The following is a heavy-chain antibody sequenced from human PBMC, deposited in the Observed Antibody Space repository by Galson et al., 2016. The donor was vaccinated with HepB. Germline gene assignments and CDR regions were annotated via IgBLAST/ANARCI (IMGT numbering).Heavy chain of an antibody. V-gene: IGHV3-33*08. Sequence: SLRLSCATSGFTFNNYGINWVRQAPGKGLEWVAVISYDGNNRHYADAVKGRFTISRDSSTNTVYLQMNSLRADDTAVYFCARDRGLLHYYYGMDVWGQGTTVCVSS. CDR3: ARDRGLLHYYYGMDV. D-gene: IGHD4-17*01. J-gene: IGHJ6*02. CDR1: GFTFNNYG. CDR2: ISYDGNNR.